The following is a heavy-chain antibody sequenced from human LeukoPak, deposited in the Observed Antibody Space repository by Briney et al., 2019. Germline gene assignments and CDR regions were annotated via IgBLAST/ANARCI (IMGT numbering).Heavy chain of an antibody. V-gene: IGHV5-51*01. Sequence: GESLKISCKGSGYSFTSYWIGWVRQMPGKGLEWMGSIYPGDSDTRYSPSFQGQVTISADKPISTAYLQWSSLKASDTAMYYCARQGWELLKGGAFDIWGQGTMVTVSS. CDR1: GYSFTSYW. J-gene: IGHJ3*02. CDR2: IYPGDSDT. CDR3: ARQGWELLKGGAFDI. D-gene: IGHD1-26*01.